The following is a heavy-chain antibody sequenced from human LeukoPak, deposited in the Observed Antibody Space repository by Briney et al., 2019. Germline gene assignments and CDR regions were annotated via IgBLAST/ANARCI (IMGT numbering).Heavy chain of an antibody. CDR2: IWYEGSKN. CDR3: ARVSSGSCDY. CDR1: GFTFSSYA. J-gene: IGHJ4*02. V-gene: IGHV3-33*01. Sequence: GGSLRLSCAASGFTFSSYAMHWVRQAPGKGLEWVAIIWYEGSKNYYGDSVKGRFTISRDNSKNTLYLQMNSLRAEDTAVYYCARVSSGSCDYWGQGTLVTVSS. D-gene: IGHD1-26*01.